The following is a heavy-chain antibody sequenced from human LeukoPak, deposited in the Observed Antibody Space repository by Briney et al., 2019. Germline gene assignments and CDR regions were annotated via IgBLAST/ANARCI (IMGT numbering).Heavy chain of an antibody. CDR1: GGSISSYY. D-gene: IGHD3-3*01. Sequence: ASETLSLTCTVSGGSISSYYWSWIRQPPGKGLEWIGYIYYSGSTNYNPSLKSRVTISVDTSKNQFSLKLSSVTAADTAVYYCARGPSSRLRFLEWSTSGGSFDPWGQGTLVTVSS. CDR2: IYYSGST. CDR3: ARGPSSRLRFLEWSTSGGSFDP. J-gene: IGHJ5*02. V-gene: IGHV4-59*01.